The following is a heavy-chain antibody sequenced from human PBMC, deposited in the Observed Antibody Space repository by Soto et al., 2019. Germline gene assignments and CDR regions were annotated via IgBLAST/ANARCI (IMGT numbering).Heavy chain of an antibody. V-gene: IGHV1-69*13. CDR3: ARVRSSSWYPAGLKTRDYYYGMDV. CDR2: IIPIFGTA. CDR1: GGTFSSYA. D-gene: IGHD6-13*01. J-gene: IGHJ6*02. Sequence: ASVKVSCKASGGTFSSYAISWVRQAPGQGLEWMGGIIPIFGTANYAQKFQGRVTITADESTSTAYMELSSLRSEDTAVYYCARVRSSSWYPAGLKTRDYYYGMDVWGQGTTVTVSS.